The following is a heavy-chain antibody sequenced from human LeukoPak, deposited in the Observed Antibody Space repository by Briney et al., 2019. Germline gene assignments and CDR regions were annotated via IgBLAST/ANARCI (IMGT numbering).Heavy chain of an antibody. V-gene: IGHV1-69*05. CDR1: GGTFISYA. CDR2: IIPIFGTA. Sequence: SVKVSCKASGGTFISYAISWVRQAPGQGLEWMGGIIPIFGTANYAQKFQGRVTITTDESTSTAYMELSSLRSEDTAVYYCARDNYAGANWFDHWGQGTLVTVSS. D-gene: IGHD1-7*01. J-gene: IGHJ5*02. CDR3: ARDNYAGANWFDH.